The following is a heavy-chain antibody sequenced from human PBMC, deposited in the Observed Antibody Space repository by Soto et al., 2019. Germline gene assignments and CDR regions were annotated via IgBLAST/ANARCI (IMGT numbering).Heavy chain of an antibody. D-gene: IGHD3-10*01. V-gene: IGHV3-33*01. Sequence: QVQLVESGGGVVQPGGSLRLSCAASGFTFSHYAMHWVRQAPGKGLEWVAVIWHDGSNKNYADSVKGRFTISRDNSKNTLYLQWNSLRAEDTVVYYGARDHRVLRGANVYYGMDVWGQGTTVTVSS. J-gene: IGHJ6*02. CDR3: ARDHRVLRGANVYYGMDV. CDR2: IWHDGSNK. CDR1: GFTFSHYA.